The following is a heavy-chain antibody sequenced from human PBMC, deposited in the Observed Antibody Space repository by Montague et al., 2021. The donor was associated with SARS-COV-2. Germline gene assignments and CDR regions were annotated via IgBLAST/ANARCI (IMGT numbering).Heavy chain of an antibody. J-gene: IGHJ5*02. Sequence: SETRSLTCTVSGGSISSSSYYWGWIRQPPGKGLEWIGSIYYSGSTYYXXXLKSRVTISVDTSKNQFSLKLSSVTAADTAVYYCARGPRITMIVVVITDIWFDPWGQGTLVTVSS. CDR2: IYYSGST. CDR1: GGSISSSSYY. V-gene: IGHV4-39*01. CDR3: ARGPRITMIVVVITDIWFDP. D-gene: IGHD3-22*01.